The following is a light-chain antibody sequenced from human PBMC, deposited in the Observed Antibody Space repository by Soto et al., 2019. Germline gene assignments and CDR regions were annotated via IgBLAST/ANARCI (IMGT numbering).Light chain of an antibody. CDR3: QQDANWPKT. CDR1: QSIRSER. Sequence: EIGLTQSPDTLSLSTGERATLSCRASQSIRSERLAWYQQKPGQAHRLLIYAASTRATGIPARFSGSGSETEFTLTISSLQSEDLAVYYCQQDANWPKTFGQGTKVEIK. V-gene: IGKV3-15*01. CDR2: AAS. J-gene: IGKJ1*01.